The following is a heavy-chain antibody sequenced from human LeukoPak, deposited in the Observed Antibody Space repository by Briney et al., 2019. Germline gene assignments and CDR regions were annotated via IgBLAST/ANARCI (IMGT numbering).Heavy chain of an antibody. Sequence: ASVKVSCKASGYTFTGYYMHWVRQAPGQGLEWMGWINPNSGGTNYAQKFQGRVTMTRDTSISTAYMELSRLRSDDTAVYYCAKEVRGSKWTGFDYWGQGTLVTVSS. J-gene: IGHJ4*02. CDR3: AKEVRGSKWTGFDY. CDR1: GYTFTGYY. V-gene: IGHV1-2*02. D-gene: IGHD3-10*01. CDR2: INPNSGGT.